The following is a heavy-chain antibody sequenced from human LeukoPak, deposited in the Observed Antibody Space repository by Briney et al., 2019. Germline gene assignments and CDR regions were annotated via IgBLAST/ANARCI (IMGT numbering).Heavy chain of an antibody. D-gene: IGHD2-15*01. Sequence: GGSLRLSCAASGFTFSSYGMHWVRQAPGKGLEWVAVISYDGSNKYYADSVKGRFTVSSDSSENTLYLQMNSLKAEDTAIYYCARAQDYCSGSTCYGYFQYWGQGTLVTVSS. CDR2: ISYDGSNK. J-gene: IGHJ1*01. CDR1: GFTFSSYG. CDR3: ARAQDYCSGSTCYGYFQY. V-gene: IGHV3-30*03.